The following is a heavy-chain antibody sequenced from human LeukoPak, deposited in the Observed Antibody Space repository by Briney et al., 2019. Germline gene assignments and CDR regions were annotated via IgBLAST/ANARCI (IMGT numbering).Heavy chain of an antibody. CDR3: ARAGGSYLGEFNY. J-gene: IGHJ4*02. Sequence: GGSLRLSCAASGFIFSDYYMSWIRQAPGKGLEWVSYIGSSGRTIYYADSVKGRFTISRYNAKNSLFLQMNTLKAEDTAVYYCARAGGSYLGEFNYWGQGTLVTVSS. V-gene: IGHV3-11*01. CDR2: IGSSGRTI. CDR1: GFIFSDYY. D-gene: IGHD1-26*01.